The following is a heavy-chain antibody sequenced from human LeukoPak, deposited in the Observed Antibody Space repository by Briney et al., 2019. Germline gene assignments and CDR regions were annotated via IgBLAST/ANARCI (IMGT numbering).Heavy chain of an antibody. J-gene: IGHJ6*03. CDR3: ARGHSIEPYYYYYYMDV. D-gene: IGHD4-11*01. Sequence: GASVKVSCKASGGTFSSYAISWVRQAPGQGLEWMGGIIPIFGTAKYAQKFQGRVTITADESTSTAYMELSSLRSEDTAVYYCARGHSIEPYYYYYYMDVWGKGTTVTVSS. CDR1: GGTFSSYA. V-gene: IGHV1-69*01. CDR2: IIPIFGTA.